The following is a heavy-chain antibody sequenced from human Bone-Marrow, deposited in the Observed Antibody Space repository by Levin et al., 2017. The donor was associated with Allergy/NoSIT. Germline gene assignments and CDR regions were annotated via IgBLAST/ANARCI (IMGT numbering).Heavy chain of an antibody. CDR2: ISAYNGNT. CDR3: AREGAPWGSRQYFEY. V-gene: IGHV1-18*01. J-gene: IGHJ4*02. CDR1: GYTFTNYV. Sequence: GESLKISCKPSGYTFTNYVITWVRQAPGQGLEWLGWISAYNGNTNYAQKFQDRVTMTSDTSTNMLYMELRNLRSDDTAVYYCAREGAPWGSRQYFEYWGQGTLVTVSS. D-gene: IGHD7-27*01.